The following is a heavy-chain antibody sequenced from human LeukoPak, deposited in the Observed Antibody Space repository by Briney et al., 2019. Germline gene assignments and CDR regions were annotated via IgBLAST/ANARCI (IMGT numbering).Heavy chain of an antibody. D-gene: IGHD6-13*01. Sequence: GASVKVSCKASGYTFTGYYMHWVRQAPGQGLEWMGWINPNSGGTNYAQKFQGRVTMTRDTSISTAYMELSRLRSDDTVVYYCARDHIRSSSQTYWFDPWGQGTLVTVSS. CDR3: ARDHIRSSSQTYWFDP. CDR1: GYTFTGYY. V-gene: IGHV1-2*02. J-gene: IGHJ5*02. CDR2: INPNSGGT.